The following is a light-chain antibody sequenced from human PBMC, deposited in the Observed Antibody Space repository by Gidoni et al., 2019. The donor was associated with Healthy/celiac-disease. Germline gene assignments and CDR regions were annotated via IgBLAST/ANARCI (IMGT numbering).Light chain of an antibody. V-gene: IGKV1-33*01. CDR1: QDISNY. CDR3: QQYDNLPLT. Sequence: DLQMPQSPSSLSASVGDRVTITCQASQDISNYLNWYQQKPGKAPKLLIYDASNLETGVPSRFSGSGSGTDFTFTISSLQPEDIATYYCQQYDNLPLTFGGXTKVEIK. J-gene: IGKJ4*01. CDR2: DAS.